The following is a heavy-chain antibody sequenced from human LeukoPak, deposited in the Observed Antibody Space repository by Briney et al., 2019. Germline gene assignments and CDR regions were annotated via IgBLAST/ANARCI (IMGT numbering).Heavy chain of an antibody. CDR1: GFTFSSYE. CDR2: ISSSGSTI. D-gene: IGHD3-10*02. V-gene: IGHV3-48*03. Sequence: GGSLRLSCAASGFTFSSYEMNWVRKAPGRGLEWVSYISSSGSTIYYADSVKGRFTISRDNAKNSLYLQMNSLRAEDTAVYYCAELGITMIGGVWGKGTTVTISS. CDR3: AELGITMIGGV. J-gene: IGHJ6*04.